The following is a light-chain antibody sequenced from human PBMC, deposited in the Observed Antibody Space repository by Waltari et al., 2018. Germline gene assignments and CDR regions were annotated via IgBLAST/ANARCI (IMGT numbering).Light chain of an antibody. CDR3: QQSNSYPLT. V-gene: IGKV1-5*03. Sequence: DIQMTQSPSTLSASVGDRVTITCRASQSIGNCLDWYQQRPGKAPKILIYAASSLQSGVPSRFSGSGSGTDFTLTISSLQPDDLATYYCQQSNSYPLTFGRGTKVD. CDR2: AAS. CDR1: QSIGNC. J-gene: IGKJ3*01.